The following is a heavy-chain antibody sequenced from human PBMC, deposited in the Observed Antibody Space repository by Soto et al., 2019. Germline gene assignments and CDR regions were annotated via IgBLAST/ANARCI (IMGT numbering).Heavy chain of an antibody. CDR2: INSNSGGT. CDR3: ARTTHYDIYYMDV. V-gene: IGHV1-2*02. CDR1: GFTFSAYY. J-gene: IGHJ6*03. D-gene: IGHD3-9*01. Sequence: GASVKVSCKASGFTFSAYYIYWVRQAPGQGLEWIGWINSNSGGTNNAQKFQGRVTMTRDTSTSTVYMELSALIPDDTAVYYCARTTHYDIYYMDVWGTGTTVTVSS.